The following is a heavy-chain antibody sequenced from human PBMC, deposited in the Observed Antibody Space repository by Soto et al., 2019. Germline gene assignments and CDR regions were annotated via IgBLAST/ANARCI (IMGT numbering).Heavy chain of an antibody. D-gene: IGHD3-10*01. CDR3: AKDILLWFGELLPYYFDY. CDR2: ISGSGGST. CDR1: GFTFSSYA. Sequence: EVQLLESGGGLVQPGGSLRLSCAASGFTFSSYAMSWVRQAPGKGLEWVSAISGSGGSTYYAESVKGRFTISRDNSKNTLYLQMNSLRAEDTAVYDCAKDILLWFGELLPYYFDYWGQGTLVTVSS. J-gene: IGHJ4*02. V-gene: IGHV3-23*01.